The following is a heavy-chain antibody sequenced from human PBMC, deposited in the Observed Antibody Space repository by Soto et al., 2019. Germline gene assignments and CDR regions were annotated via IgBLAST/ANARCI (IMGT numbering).Heavy chain of an antibody. V-gene: IGHV3-23*01. D-gene: IGHD1-26*01. Sequence: PGGSLRLSCAASGFTFSDYAISWVRQAPGKGLEWVSSISSGGGSPYYADSVKGRFTISRNNSKNTLSLQMNSLRAEDTAVYYCAKGDGRIVPRHFDYWGQGTLVTVSS. CDR2: ISSGGGSP. CDR1: GFTFSDYA. CDR3: AKGDGRIVPRHFDY. J-gene: IGHJ4*02.